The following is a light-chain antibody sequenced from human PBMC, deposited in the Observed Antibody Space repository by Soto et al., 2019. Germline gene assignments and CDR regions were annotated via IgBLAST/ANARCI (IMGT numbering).Light chain of an antibody. Sequence: QPVLTQPPSASGSPGQSVTISCTGTKNDIGVYDFVSWYQHHPGKAPPLIIYEVVQRPSGVPDRFSGSKSGNTASLTVSGLQAADEADYFCKSYAGSNTYVFGSGTKLTVL. V-gene: IGLV2-8*01. CDR2: EVV. CDR1: KNDIGVYDF. CDR3: KSYAGSNTYV. J-gene: IGLJ1*01.